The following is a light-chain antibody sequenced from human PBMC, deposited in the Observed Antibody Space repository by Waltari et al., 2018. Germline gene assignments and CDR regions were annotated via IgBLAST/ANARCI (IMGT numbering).Light chain of an antibody. CDR2: YDS. CDR1: KIGTKS. CDR3: QVWYANNDPGV. J-gene: IGLJ1*01. Sequence: SYVLTQPPSVSVAPGKTARITCGGNKIGTKSVHWYQQKPGQAPILVIAYDSDRPSGIPERFSGSNSGNTATLTISRVEAADEADYYCQVWYANNDPGVFGTGTEVTVL. V-gene: IGLV3-21*04.